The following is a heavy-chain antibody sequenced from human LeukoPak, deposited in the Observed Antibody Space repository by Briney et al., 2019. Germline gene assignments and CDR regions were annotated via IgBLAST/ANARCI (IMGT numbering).Heavy chain of an antibody. D-gene: IGHD4-17*01. CDR1: GFTFSSYR. V-gene: IGHV3-74*01. CDR3: ARGTLKTTVATYGFDI. J-gene: IGHJ3*02. Sequence: GGSLRLSCAASGFTFSSYRMHWVRQDPGKGLVWVSRINTDGTTTTYADSVKGRFTISRDTAKNMLYLQMNSLRADDTAVYYCARGTLKTTVATYGFDIWGQGTMVTVSS. CDR2: INTDGTTT.